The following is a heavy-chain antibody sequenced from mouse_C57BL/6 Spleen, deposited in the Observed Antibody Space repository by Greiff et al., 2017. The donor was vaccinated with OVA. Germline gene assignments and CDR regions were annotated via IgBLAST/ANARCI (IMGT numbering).Heavy chain of an antibody. CDR3: ARNGYGNSYYFDY. V-gene: IGHV15-2*01. CDR2: ILPSIGRT. D-gene: IGHD2-10*02. J-gene: IGHJ2*01. Sequence: QVQLQQSGSELRSPGSSVKLSCKDSDSAVFPIAYMSWVRQKPGHGCEWIGGILPSIGRTIYGEKFEDKATLDADTLSNTAYLELNSLTSEDSAVYYCARNGYGNSYYFDYWGQGTTLTVSS. CDR1: DSAVFPIAY.